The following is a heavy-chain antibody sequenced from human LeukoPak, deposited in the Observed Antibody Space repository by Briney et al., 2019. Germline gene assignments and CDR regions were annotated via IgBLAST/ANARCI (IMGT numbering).Heavy chain of an antibody. CDR1: GFTFSGYW. D-gene: IGHD5-18*01. V-gene: IGHV3-74*01. CDR3: AKRTAMVPFDY. CDR2: INSDGSST. Sequence: GGSLRLSCAASGFTFSGYWMHWVRQAPGKGLVWVSRINSDGSSTFYADSVKGRFTISRDNSKNTLYLQMNSLRAEDTAVYYCAKRTAMVPFDYWGQGTLVTVSS. J-gene: IGHJ4*02.